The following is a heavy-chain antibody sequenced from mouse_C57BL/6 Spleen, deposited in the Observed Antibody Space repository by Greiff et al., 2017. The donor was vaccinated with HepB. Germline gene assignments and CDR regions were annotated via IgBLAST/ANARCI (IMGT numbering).Heavy chain of an antibody. Sequence: QVQLKQPGAELVMPGASVKLSCKASGYTFTSYWMHWVKQRPGQGLEWIGEIDPSDSYTNYNQKFKGKSTLTVDKSSSTAYMQLSSLTSEGSAVYYCARRGDYYDYDHFDYWGQGTTLTVSS. D-gene: IGHD2-4*01. V-gene: IGHV1-69*01. CDR2: IDPSDSYT. CDR1: GYTFTSYW. J-gene: IGHJ2*01. CDR3: ARRGDYYDYDHFDY.